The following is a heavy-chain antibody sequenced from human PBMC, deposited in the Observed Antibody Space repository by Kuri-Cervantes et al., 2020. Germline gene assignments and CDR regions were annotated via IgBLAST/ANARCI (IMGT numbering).Heavy chain of an antibody. Sequence: GGSLRLSCAASGFTFSIYAMSWVRQAPGKGLEWVSGISARGSSTYHADSVKGRFTISRDDSKNTLYLQMNSLRAEDTAVYYCARDGRSGSYPRGFFDCWGQGTLVTVSS. V-gene: IGHV3-23*01. D-gene: IGHD1-26*01. J-gene: IGHJ4*02. CDR3: ARDGRSGSYPRGFFDC. CDR2: ISARGSST. CDR1: GFTFSIYA.